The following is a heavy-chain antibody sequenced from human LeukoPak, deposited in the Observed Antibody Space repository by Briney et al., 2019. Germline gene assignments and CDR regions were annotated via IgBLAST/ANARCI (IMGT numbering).Heavy chain of an antibody. V-gene: IGHV1-46*01. CDR2: INPSGAST. D-gene: IGHD3-22*01. J-gene: IGHJ3*02. CDR3: ARGKVYYYDSSAYYEGDAFDI. Sequence: ASVKVSCKASGYTFTSYYMHWVRQAPGQGLECMGIINPSGASTSYAQKLQGRVTMTRDMSTSTVYMELSSLRSEDTAVYYCARGKVYYYDSSAYYEGDAFDIWGQGTMVTVSS. CDR1: GYTFTSYY.